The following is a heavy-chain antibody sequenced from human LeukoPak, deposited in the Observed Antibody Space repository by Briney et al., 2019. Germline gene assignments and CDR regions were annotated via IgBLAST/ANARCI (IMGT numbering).Heavy chain of an antibody. J-gene: IGHJ4*02. Sequence: GKSLRLSCAASGFTFSNYAMYWFRQARGKGLEWVAVIAYDGSNEYYADSVKGRFTISRDDSKNTLYLQMNSLRAEDTSVYYCARSEGDFWSGQELDHWGQGTLVSVSS. V-gene: IGHV3-30*01. CDR2: IAYDGSNE. D-gene: IGHD3-3*01. CDR1: GFTFSNYA. CDR3: ARSEGDFWSGQELDH.